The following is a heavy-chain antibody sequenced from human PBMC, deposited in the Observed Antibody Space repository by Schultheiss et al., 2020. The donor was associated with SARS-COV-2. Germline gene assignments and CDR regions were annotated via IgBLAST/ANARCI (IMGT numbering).Heavy chain of an antibody. V-gene: IGHV3-33*08. CDR1: GFTFSSYW. CDR3: ANHQRLDYLLDV. D-gene: IGHD6-19*01. CDR2: IWYDGSNK. J-gene: IGHJ6*02. Sequence: GESLKISCAASGFTFSSYWMHWVRQAPGKGLEWVAVIWYDGSNKYYADSVKGRFTISRDNSKNTLYLQMNSLRAEDTAVYYCANHQRLDYLLDVWGQGTTVTVSS.